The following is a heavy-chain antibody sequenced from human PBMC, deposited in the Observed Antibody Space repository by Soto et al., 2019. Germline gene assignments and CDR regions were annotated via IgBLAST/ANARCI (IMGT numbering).Heavy chain of an antibody. CDR3: VRTSLVVAAATREDY. Sequence: EVQLVESGGGLVQPGGSLRLSCAASGFTFSSYWMHWVLQAPGKGLVWVSRINSDGSSTSYADSVKGRFTISRDNAKNTLYLRMNSLRAEDTAVYYCVRTSLVVAAATREDYWGQGTLVTVSS. J-gene: IGHJ4*02. V-gene: IGHV3-74*01. CDR1: GFTFSSYW. D-gene: IGHD2-15*01. CDR2: INSDGSST.